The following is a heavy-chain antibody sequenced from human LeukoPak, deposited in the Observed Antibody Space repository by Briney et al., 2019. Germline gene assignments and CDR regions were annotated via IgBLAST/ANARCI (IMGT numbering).Heavy chain of an antibody. J-gene: IGHJ4*02. D-gene: IGHD6-19*01. V-gene: IGHV1-18*01. Sequence: GASVKVSCKASGYTFTSYGFSWVRQAPGQVLEWMGWISAYNGNTNYAQKLQGRVTMTTDTSTSTAYMELRSLRSDDTAVYYCARGTGYRSGWSPLDYWGQGTLVTVSS. CDR2: ISAYNGNT. CDR1: GYTFTSYG. CDR3: ARGTGYRSGWSPLDY.